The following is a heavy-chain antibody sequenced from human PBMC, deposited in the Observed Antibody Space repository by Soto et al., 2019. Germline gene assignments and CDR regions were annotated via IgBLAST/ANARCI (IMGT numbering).Heavy chain of an antibody. CDR3: ARDYNDFWSGHFDY. CDR1: GGSISSGDYY. CDR2: IYYSGST. Sequence: PSETLSLTCTVSGGSISSGDYYWSWIRQPPGKGLEWIGYIYYSGSTYYNPSLKSRVTISVDTSKNQFSLYLQMNSLRADDTAVYYCARDYNDFWSGHFDYWGQGALVTVSS. J-gene: IGHJ4*02. V-gene: IGHV4-30-4*01. D-gene: IGHD3-3*01.